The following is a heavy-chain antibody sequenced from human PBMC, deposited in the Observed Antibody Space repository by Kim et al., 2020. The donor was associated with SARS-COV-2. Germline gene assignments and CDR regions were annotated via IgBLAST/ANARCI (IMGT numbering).Heavy chain of an antibody. CDR1: GFPFSTYT. D-gene: IGHD3-3*01. CDR2: IGGSGAEI. Sequence: GGFLRLSCAASGFPFSTYTISWVRQAPGRGLEWVAAIGGSGAEIRYADSVAGRLTISRDNSQNMVYLHVSSLRADDTAVYYCAKIGGNPNLGAPIWGQGTLVTVSS. V-gene: IGHV3-23*01. J-gene: IGHJ4*02. CDR3: AKIGGNPNLGAPI.